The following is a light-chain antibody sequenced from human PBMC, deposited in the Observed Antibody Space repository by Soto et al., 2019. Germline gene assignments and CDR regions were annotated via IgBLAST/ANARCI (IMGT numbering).Light chain of an antibody. CDR2: GAS. Sequence: DIQMTQSPSSLSASVGDRVTITCRASQSISFYLNWYQQIPGKAPKPLIYGASTLQSGVPSRFSGSGSGTDFTLTISSLQPEDFATYYCQQSVITPRTFGQGTKVEIK. J-gene: IGKJ1*01. CDR1: QSISFY. V-gene: IGKV1-39*01. CDR3: QQSVITPRT.